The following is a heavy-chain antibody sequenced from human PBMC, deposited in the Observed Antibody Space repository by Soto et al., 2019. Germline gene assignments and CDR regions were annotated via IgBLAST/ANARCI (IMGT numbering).Heavy chain of an antibody. CDR1: GGSFSSYA. J-gene: IGHJ5*02. Sequence: SVKVSCKASGGSFSSYAISWVRQAPGQGLEWMGGIIPIFGTANYAQKFQGRVTITADESTSTAYMELSSLRSEDTAVYYCARGRIAAAGLKGRDNWFDPWGQGTLVTVSS. CDR2: IIPIFGTA. CDR3: ARGRIAAAGLKGRDNWFDP. D-gene: IGHD6-13*01. V-gene: IGHV1-69*13.